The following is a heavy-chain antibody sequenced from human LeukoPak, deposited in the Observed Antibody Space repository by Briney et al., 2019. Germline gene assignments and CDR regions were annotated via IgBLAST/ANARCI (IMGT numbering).Heavy chain of an antibody. J-gene: IGHJ4*02. CDR3: ARDRSGYYPPLPFDY. CDR2: ISTSSSYI. CDR1: GFTVSSNY. Sequence: GGSLRLSCAASGFTVSSNYMSWVRQAPGKGLEWVSSISTSSSYIYYADSVKGRFTISRDNAKNSLYLQMNSLRAEDTAVYYCARDRSGYYPPLPFDYWGQGTLVTVSS. D-gene: IGHD3-3*01. V-gene: IGHV3-21*01.